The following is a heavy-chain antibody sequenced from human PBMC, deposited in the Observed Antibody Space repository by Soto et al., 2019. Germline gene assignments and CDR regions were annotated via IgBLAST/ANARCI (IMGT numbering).Heavy chain of an antibody. J-gene: IGHJ4*02. CDR1: GYSFTSYW. CDR3: ATHAAPRYCSSTSCYSN. D-gene: IGHD2-2*01. CDR2: IYPGDSDT. Sequence: GEPLKISCRGSGYSFTSYWIGWVRQMPGKVLEWMGIIYPGDSDTRYSPSFQGQVTISADKSISTAYLQWSSLKASDTAMYYCATHAAPRYCSSTSCYSNWGQGTLVTVSS. V-gene: IGHV5-51*01.